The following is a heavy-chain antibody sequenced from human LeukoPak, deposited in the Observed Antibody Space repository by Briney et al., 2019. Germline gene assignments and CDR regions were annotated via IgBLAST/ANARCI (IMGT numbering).Heavy chain of an antibody. V-gene: IGHV3-23*01. J-gene: IGHJ5*02. CDR2: ISGSGSGT. D-gene: IGHD6-19*01. Sequence: GGSLRLSCAASGFTSSSYAMSWVRQAPGKGLEWLSSISGSGSGTYYADSVKGRFTISRDNSKNTLYLQMNSLRAEDTAVYYCAKDTVAVAALFDPWGQGTLVTVSS. CDR3: AKDTVAVAALFDP. CDR1: GFTSSSYA.